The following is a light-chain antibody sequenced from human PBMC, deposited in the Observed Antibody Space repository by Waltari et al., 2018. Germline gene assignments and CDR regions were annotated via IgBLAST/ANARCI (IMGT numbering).Light chain of an antibody. J-gene: IGKJ1*01. Sequence: DIEMTQSPSSLSASVGDRVIITCRASQSIGPYIIWYQQKPGTAPKLLIYDASILQTGVPSKFSGSGSGTVFTLTISSLQPEDFATYYCQQNSNVPPTFGLGTKVEIK. CDR3: QQNSNVPPT. CDR2: DAS. V-gene: IGKV1-39*01. CDR1: QSIGPY.